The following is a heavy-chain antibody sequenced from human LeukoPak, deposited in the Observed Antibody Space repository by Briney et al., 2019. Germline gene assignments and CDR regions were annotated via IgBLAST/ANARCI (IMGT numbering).Heavy chain of an antibody. CDR1: GFTFSTYA. J-gene: IGHJ3*02. CDR2: ISGRGDST. Sequence: PGGSLRLSCAASGFTFSTYAMNWVRQAPGKGLEWVSAISGRGDSTYYADSVKGRFTISRDNSKNTLYLQMNSLRAEDTAVYYCARDKGGYDSLDAFDIWGQGTMVTVSS. CDR3: ARDKGGYDSLDAFDI. D-gene: IGHD5-12*01. V-gene: IGHV3-23*01.